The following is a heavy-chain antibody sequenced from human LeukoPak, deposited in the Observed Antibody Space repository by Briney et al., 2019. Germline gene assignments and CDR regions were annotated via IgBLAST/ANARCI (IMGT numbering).Heavy chain of an antibody. V-gene: IGHV1-3*01. CDR2: INAGNGNT. CDR3: ARDSIAAATNWFDP. D-gene: IGHD6-13*01. J-gene: IGHJ5*02. CDR1: GYTFTSYA. Sequence: ASVKVSCKASGYTFTSYAMHWVRQAPGQRLEWMGWINAGNGNTKYSQKFQGRVTLTRDISASTAYMELSSLRSEDTAVYYCARDSIAAATNWFDPWGQGTLVTVSS.